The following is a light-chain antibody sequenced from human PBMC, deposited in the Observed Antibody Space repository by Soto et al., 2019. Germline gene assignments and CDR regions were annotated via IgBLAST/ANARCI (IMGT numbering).Light chain of an antibody. V-gene: IGKV1-39*01. CDR1: QTIRNY. CDR3: QHSYNTPRA. Sequence: DIQMTQSPSLLSASVGARVTITCRSNQTIRNYLNWYQQKPGKAPNLLIHDASSLQNGVPSRFSGRGFGTDFTLTINDLQVADFATYYCQHSYNTPRAFGQGTKTEI. CDR2: DAS. J-gene: IGKJ2*01.